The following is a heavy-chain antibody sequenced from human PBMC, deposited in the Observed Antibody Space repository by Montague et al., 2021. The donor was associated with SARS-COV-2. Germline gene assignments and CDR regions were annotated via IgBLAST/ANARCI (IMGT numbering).Heavy chain of an antibody. CDR2: IKSKTDGGTT. D-gene: IGHD3-3*01. J-gene: IGHJ4*02. CDR3: TTVSSFITIFGVVITELYFDY. Sequence: LRLSCAASGFTFNNAWMSWVRQAPGKGLEWVGRIKSKTDGGTTDYAAPVKGRFTISRDDSKNTLYLQMNSLKTEDTAVYYCTTVSSFITIFGVVITELYFDYWGQGTLVTVSS. CDR1: GFTFNNAW. V-gene: IGHV3-15*01.